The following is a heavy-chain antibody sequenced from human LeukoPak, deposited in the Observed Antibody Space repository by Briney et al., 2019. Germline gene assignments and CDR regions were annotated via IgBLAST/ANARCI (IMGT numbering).Heavy chain of an antibody. Sequence: PGGSLRLSCAASGFTFSSYSMNWVRQAPGKGLEWVSSISSSSSYIYYADSVKGRFTISRDNAKNSLYLQMNSLRAEETAVYYCARDGCSGGSCYYYYGMDVWGQGTTVTVSS. CDR2: ISSSSSYI. J-gene: IGHJ6*02. CDR1: GFTFSSYS. V-gene: IGHV3-21*01. CDR3: ARDGCSGGSCYYYYGMDV. D-gene: IGHD2-15*01.